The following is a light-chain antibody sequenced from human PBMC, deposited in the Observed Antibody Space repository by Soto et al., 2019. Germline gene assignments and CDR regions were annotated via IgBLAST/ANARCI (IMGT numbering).Light chain of an antibody. J-gene: IGKJ1*01. V-gene: IGKV3-20*01. CDR3: HHYSSSQRT. Sequence: EVVLTQSPGTLSLSPGERATLSCRASQSVSNNYLAWYQQKPGQAPRLLIYGASTRATGVPDRFSGSGSGTEFTLTISRLEPEDFVVFYCHHYSSSQRTFGQGTRVEVK. CDR2: GAS. CDR1: QSVSNNY.